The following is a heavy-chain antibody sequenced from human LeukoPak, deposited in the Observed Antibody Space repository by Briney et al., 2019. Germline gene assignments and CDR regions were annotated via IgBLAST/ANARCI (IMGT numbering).Heavy chain of an antibody. V-gene: IGHV3-74*01. J-gene: IGHJ4*02. D-gene: IGHD6-19*01. CDR2: INSDGSSA. Sequence: GGSLRLSCAASGFTFSSYWMHWVRQAPGKGLVWVSRINSDGSSATYADFVKGRFTISRDNAKNTLYLQMNSLRAEDTAVYYCARMSAVAGGLDYWGQGTLVTVSS. CDR3: ARMSAVAGGLDY. CDR1: GFTFSSYW.